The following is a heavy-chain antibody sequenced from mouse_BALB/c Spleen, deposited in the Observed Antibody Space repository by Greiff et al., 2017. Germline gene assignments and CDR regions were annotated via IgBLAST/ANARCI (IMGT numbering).Heavy chain of an antibody. CDR1: GFTFSSFG. V-gene: IGHV5-17*02. Sequence: EVQLVESGGGLVQPGGSRKLSCAASGFTFSSFGMHWVRQAPEKGLEWVAYISSGSSTIYYADTVKGRFTISRDNPKNTLFLQMSSLKSEDTAMYYCARRDYRYDALFDYWGQGTTLTVSS. CDR2: ISSGSSTI. D-gene: IGHD2-14*01. CDR3: ARRDYRYDALFDY. J-gene: IGHJ2*01.